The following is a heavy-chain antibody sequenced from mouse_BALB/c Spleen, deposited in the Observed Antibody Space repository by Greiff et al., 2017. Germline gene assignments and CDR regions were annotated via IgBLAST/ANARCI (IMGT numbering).Heavy chain of an antibody. V-gene: IGHV5-6-5*01. CDR3: ARGGVYDGYLYAMDY. CDR2: ISSGGST. D-gene: IGHD2-3*01. CDR1: GFTFSSYA. J-gene: IGHJ4*01. Sequence: EVQLMESGGGLVKPGGSLKLSCAASGFTFSSYAMSWVRQTPEKRLEWVASISSGGSTYYPDSVKGRFTISRDNARNILYLQMSSLRSEDTAMYYCARGGVYDGYLYAMDYWGQGTSVTVSS.